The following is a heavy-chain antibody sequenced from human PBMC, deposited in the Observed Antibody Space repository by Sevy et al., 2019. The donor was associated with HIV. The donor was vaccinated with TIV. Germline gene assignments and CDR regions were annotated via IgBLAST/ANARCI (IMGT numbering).Heavy chain of an antibody. CDR1: GFTFSKYS. V-gene: IGHV3-23*01. CDR3: AREGCTQPHDY. D-gene: IGHD2-8*01. Sequence: GESLKISCAASGFTFSKYSMSWIRQTPGKGLEWVSTFSFGCGKINYADSVKGRFTISRDDSRNTFYLQMNSLRADDTAVYYCAREGCTQPHDYWGQGTLVTVSS. J-gene: IGHJ4*02. CDR2: FSFGCGKI.